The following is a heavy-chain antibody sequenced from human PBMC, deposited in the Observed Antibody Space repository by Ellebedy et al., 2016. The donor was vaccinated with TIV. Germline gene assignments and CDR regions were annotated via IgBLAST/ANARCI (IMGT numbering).Heavy chain of an antibody. V-gene: IGHV1-46*01. CDR3: ARGDNYYYDSSGYYYNY. Sequence: ASVKVSCKASGYTFTNYFLYWVRQAPGQGLEWMGMINPASGNSNYAQKFQGRVAMTRDTSTNTVHMELSSLRSEDTAVYYCARGDNYYYDSSGYYYNYWGQGTLVTVSS. CDR1: GYTFTNYF. D-gene: IGHD3-22*01. CDR2: INPASGNS. J-gene: IGHJ4*02.